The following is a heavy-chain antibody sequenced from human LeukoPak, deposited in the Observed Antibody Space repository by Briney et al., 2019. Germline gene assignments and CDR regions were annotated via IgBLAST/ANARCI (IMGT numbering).Heavy chain of an antibody. D-gene: IGHD3-22*01. V-gene: IGHV4-38-2*02. CDR2: IYHSGTA. CDR3: ARAPLGYYYDSSGYSYLLYYFDY. CDR1: GYSITSGYY. J-gene: IGHJ4*02. Sequence: PSETLSLTCTVSGYSITSGYYWGWIRQSPGKGLEWIGSIYHSGTAYYNPSLKSRVTISVDTSKNQFSLKLSSVTAADTAVYYCARAPLGYYYDSSGYSYLLYYFDYWGQGTLVTVSS.